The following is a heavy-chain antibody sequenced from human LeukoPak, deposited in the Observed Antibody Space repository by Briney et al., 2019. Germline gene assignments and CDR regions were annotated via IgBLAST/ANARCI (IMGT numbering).Heavy chain of an antibody. V-gene: IGHV4-59*08. J-gene: IGHJ3*02. Sequence: SETLSLTCTVSGGSISTYYWSWIRQSPGKGLEWIGYIYYSGNTNCNPSLKSRVTISVDTSKNQFSLKLSSMTAADTAVYYCARVGMGSFDIWGQGTMVTVSS. D-gene: IGHD1-26*01. CDR2: IYYSGNT. CDR1: GGSISTYY. CDR3: ARVGMGSFDI.